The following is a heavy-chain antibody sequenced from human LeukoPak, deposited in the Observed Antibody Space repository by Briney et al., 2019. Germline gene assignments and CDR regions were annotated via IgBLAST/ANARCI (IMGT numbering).Heavy chain of an antibody. CDR2: IYHTGGT. CDR1: GGSISSGNYY. Sequence: PSQTLSLTCTVSGGSISSGNYYWSWIRQPPGKGLEWIGYIYHTGGTYYNPSLKSRVSISVDTSENQLSLKLNSVTAADTAVYYCARGGFYSGSETLWNWFDPWGQGDLVTVSS. CDR3: ARGGFYSGSETLWNWFDP. V-gene: IGHV4-30-4*01. J-gene: IGHJ5*02. D-gene: IGHD3-10*01.